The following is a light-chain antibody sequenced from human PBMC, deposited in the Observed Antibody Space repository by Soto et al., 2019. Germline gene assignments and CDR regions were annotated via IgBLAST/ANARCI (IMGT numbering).Light chain of an antibody. V-gene: IGLV8-61*01. CDR3: VLYMGSGIWV. CDR2: STS. CDR1: SGSVSTSYY. J-gene: IGLJ3*02. Sequence: QTVVTQEPSFSGSPGRTVTLTCGLSSGSVSTSYYPSWYQQTPGQAPRTLIYSTSTRSSGVPDRFSGSILGNKASLTITGAQADDESDYYCVLYMGSGIWVFGGGTKLTVL.